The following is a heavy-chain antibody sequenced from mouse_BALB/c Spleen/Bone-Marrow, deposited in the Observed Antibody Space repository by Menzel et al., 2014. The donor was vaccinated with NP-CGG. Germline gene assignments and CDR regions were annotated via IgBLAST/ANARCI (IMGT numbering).Heavy chain of an antibody. CDR1: GFDFSRYW. J-gene: IGHJ2*01. CDR2: INPDSSTI. Sequence: ESXDGLVQPGGSLKLSCAASGFDFSRYWMSWVRQAPGKGLEWIGEINPDSSTINYTPSLKDKFIISRDNAKNTLYLQMSKVRSEDTALYYCARQGYYGKGDYWGQGTTLTVSS. CDR3: ARQGYYGKGDY. D-gene: IGHD2-1*01. V-gene: IGHV4-1*02.